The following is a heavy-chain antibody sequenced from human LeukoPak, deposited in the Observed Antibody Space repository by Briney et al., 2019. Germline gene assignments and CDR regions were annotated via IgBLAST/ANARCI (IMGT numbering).Heavy chain of an antibody. CDR2: IRYDGSNK. D-gene: IGHD3-10*01. V-gene: IGHV3-30*02. J-gene: IGHJ4*02. CDR1: GFTFSSYG. Sequence: GGSLRLSCAASGFTFSSYGMHWVRQAPGKGLEWVAFIRYDGSNKYYADSVKGRFTISRDNSKNTLYLQMNSLRAEDTAVYYCARGFKGSGSLPFDYWGQGTLVTVSS. CDR3: ARGFKGSGSLPFDY.